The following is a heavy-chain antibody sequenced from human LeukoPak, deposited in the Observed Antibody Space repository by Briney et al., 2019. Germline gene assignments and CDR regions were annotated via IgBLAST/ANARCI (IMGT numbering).Heavy chain of an antibody. V-gene: IGHV3-74*01. J-gene: IGHJ5*02. Sequence: GGSLTLSCAASGFNLRDYWMHWVRQAPGKGLVWVSRLGTDGTYTNYADSVRGRFTISRDNAKNTLYLQMDSLRAEDTAFYYCVRDPSNSGNWFDLWGQGTLVTVSS. CDR1: GFNLRDYW. D-gene: IGHD4-11*01. CDR3: VRDPSNSGNWFDL. CDR2: LGTDGTYT.